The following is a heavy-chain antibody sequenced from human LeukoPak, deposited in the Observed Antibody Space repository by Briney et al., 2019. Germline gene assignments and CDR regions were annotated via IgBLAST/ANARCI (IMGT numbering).Heavy chain of an antibody. Sequence: GGSLRLSCAASGFTFSSYWMSWVRQAPGKGLEWVANIKQDGSEKYYVDSVKGRFTISRDNAKNSLYLQMNSLRAEDTAVYYCARDKSNGPDLDAFDIWGQGTMVTVSS. D-gene: IGHD2-8*01. CDR1: GFTFSSYW. CDR3: ARDKSNGPDLDAFDI. CDR2: IKQDGSEK. J-gene: IGHJ3*02. V-gene: IGHV3-7*01.